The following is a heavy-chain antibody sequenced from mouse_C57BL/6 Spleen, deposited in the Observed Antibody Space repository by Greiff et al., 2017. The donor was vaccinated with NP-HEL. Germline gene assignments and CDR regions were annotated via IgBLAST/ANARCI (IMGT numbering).Heavy chain of an antibody. V-gene: IGHV1-81*01. D-gene: IGHD1-1*01. J-gene: IGHJ4*01. CDR1: GYTFTSYG. CDR2: IYPRSGNT. CDR3: ASPVVATKDAMDY. Sequence: VQLQQSGAELARPGASVKLSCKASGYTFTSYGISWVKQRTGQGLEWIGEIYPRSGNTYYNEKFKGKATLTADKSSSTAYMELRSLTSEDSAVYFCASPVVATKDAMDYWGQGTSVTVSS.